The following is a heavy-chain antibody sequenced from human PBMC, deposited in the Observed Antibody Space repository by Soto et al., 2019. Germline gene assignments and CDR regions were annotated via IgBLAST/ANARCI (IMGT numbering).Heavy chain of an antibody. J-gene: IGHJ3*01. CDR2: IVVAGDT. V-gene: IGHV3-13*01. CDR3: ARRGIDTMSGFDALDV. Sequence: GGSLRLSCTTSGFTFSTYDMHWVHQVTGKGLEWVSGIVVAGDTYYPDSVKGRFTISRENAKNSLYLQMDSLRVEDTAVYYCARRGIDTMSGFDALDVWGLGTKVTVSS. D-gene: IGHD6-25*01. CDR1: GFTFSTYD.